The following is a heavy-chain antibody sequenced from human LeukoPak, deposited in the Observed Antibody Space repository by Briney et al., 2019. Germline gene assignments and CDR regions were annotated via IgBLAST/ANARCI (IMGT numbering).Heavy chain of an antibody. Sequence: ASVKVSCRASGYTFTGYYMHWVRQAPGQGLEWMGWINPNNGNTNYAQKLQGRVTMTTDTSTSTAYMELRSLRSDDTAVYYCARNWNYRYFDYWGQGTLVTVSS. D-gene: IGHD1-7*01. CDR2: INPNNGNT. J-gene: IGHJ4*02. V-gene: IGHV1-18*04. CDR3: ARNWNYRYFDY. CDR1: GYTFTGYY.